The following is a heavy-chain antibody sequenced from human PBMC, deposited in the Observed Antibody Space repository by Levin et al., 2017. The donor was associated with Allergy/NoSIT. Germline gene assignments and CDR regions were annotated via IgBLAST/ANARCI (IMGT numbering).Heavy chain of an antibody. D-gene: IGHD2-2*01. CDR1: GNSFVNHW. Sequence: GESLKISCKGSGNSFVNHWIGWVRQMPGKGLEWMGLISPGISDIRYSPPFQGQVTISADKSISTAFLQWGSLKASDTAMYYCASPGEECSSSACFAKAFEIWGQGTLVTVSS. CDR3: ASPGEECSSSACFAKAFEI. V-gene: IGHV5-51*01. CDR2: ISPGISDI. J-gene: IGHJ3*02.